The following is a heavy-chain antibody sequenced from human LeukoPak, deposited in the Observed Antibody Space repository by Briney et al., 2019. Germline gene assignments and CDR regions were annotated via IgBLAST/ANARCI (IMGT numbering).Heavy chain of an antibody. CDR3: ARCPYIAAAGTGWFDP. CDR2: INPSGGST. D-gene: IGHD6-13*01. V-gene: IGHV1-46*01. Sequence: ASVKVSCKTSGYTFTSYDINWVRQAPGQGLEWMGIINPSGGSTSYAQKFQGRVTMTRDMSTSTVYMELSSLRSEDTAVYYCARCPYIAAAGTGWFDPWGQGTLVTVSS. CDR1: GYTFTSYD. J-gene: IGHJ5*02.